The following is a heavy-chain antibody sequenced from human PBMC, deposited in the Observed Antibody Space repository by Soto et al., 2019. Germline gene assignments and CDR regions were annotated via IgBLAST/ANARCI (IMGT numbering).Heavy chain of an antibody. V-gene: IGHV4-31*03. CDR1: GGSISSGAYY. CDR2: IYYTGST. CDR3: ESYKVSGIYCAMEV. D-gene: IGHD3-3*01. Sequence: SGTLPVTCTVSGGSISSGAYYWSWIRQHPGKGLEWIGNIYYTGSTHYDPSLKSRITISLDTSKNKISLKMSSVTAADTAVYYCESYKVSGIYCAMEVWGQVTTGT. J-gene: IGHJ6*02.